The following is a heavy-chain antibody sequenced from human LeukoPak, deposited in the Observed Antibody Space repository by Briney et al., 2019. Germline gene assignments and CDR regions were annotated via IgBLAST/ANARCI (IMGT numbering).Heavy chain of an antibody. CDR1: GFTFSSYA. J-gene: IGHJ4*02. CDR3: AKATWTQRIFDY. CDR2: ISGSGGST. V-gene: IGHV3-23*01. D-gene: IGHD2-15*01. Sequence: GGSLRLSCAASGFTFSSYAMSWVRQAPGKGLEWVSAISGSGGSTYYADSVKGRFTISRDNSKSTLYLQMNSLRVDDTAVYYCAKATWTQRIFDYWGQGTLVTVSS.